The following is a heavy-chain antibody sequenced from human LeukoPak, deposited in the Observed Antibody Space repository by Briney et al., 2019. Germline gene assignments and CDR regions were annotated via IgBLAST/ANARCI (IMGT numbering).Heavy chain of an antibody. J-gene: IGHJ2*01. V-gene: IGHV4-30-4*01. Sequence: SETLSLTCTVSGGSISSGDYYWSWIRQPPGKGLEWIGYIYYSGSTYYNPSLKSRVTISVDTSKNQFSLKLSSVTAADTAVFYCARQPTHDYGDPSYWYFDLWGRGTLVTVSS. CDR1: GGSISSGDYY. D-gene: IGHD4-17*01. CDR3: ARQPTHDYGDPSYWYFDL. CDR2: IYYSGST.